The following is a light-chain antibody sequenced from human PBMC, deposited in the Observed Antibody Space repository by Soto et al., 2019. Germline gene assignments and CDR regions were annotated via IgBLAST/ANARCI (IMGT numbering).Light chain of an antibody. CDR1: TSNIGSTF. Sequence: QSVLTQPPSASGTPGQTVTISCSGSTSNIGSTFVYWYQHFPGTAPKLLIYRNDKRPSGVPDRFSASKSGTSTSLAISGLQAEDEGDYYCQSYDSTLSARYVFGTGTKVTVL. J-gene: IGLJ1*01. CDR3: QSYDSTLSARYV. CDR2: RND. V-gene: IGLV1-47*01.